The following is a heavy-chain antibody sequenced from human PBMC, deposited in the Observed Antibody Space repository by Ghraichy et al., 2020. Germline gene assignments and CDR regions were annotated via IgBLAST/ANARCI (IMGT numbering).Heavy chain of an antibody. CDR2: FDPEDGET. V-gene: IGHV1-24*01. Sequence: ASVKVSCKVSGYTLTELSMHWVRQAPGKGLEWMGGFDPEDGETIYAQKFQGRVTMTEDTSTDTAYMELSSLRSEDTAVYFCTTQRGDILSGFYRDLYYYYGMDVWGQGTTVTVSS. CDR3: TTQRGDILSGFYRDLYYYYGMDV. D-gene: IGHD3-9*01. J-gene: IGHJ6*02. CDR1: GYTLTELS.